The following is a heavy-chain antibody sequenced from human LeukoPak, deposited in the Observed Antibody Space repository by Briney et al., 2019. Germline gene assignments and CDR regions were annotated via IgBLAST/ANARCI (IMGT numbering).Heavy chain of an antibody. CDR1: GFTFSSYS. Sequence: GGSLRLSCAASGFTFSSYSMNWVRQAPGKGLEWVSSISSSSSYIYYADSVKGRFTISRDNAKNSLCLQMNSLRAEDTAVYYCARDRGDMVRGVIRENNWFDPWGRGTLVTVSS. CDR2: ISSSSSYI. D-gene: IGHD3-10*01. J-gene: IGHJ5*02. V-gene: IGHV3-21*01. CDR3: ARDRGDMVRGVIRENNWFDP.